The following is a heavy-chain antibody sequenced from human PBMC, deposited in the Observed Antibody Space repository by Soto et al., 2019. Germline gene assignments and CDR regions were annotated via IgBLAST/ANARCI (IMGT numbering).Heavy chain of an antibody. D-gene: IGHD5-12*01. CDR1: GYTFTSYG. CDR2: ISAYNGNT. V-gene: IGHV1-18*01. Sequence: QVQLVQSGAEVKQPGASVKVSCKASGYTFTSYGISWVRQAPGQGLEWMGGISAYNGNTNYAQKLQGRVTMTTDTSTSTAYMELRRLRSDDTAVYYCARGGYVDGRPGYYGMDVWGQGTTVTVSS. CDR3: ARGGYVDGRPGYYGMDV. J-gene: IGHJ6*02.